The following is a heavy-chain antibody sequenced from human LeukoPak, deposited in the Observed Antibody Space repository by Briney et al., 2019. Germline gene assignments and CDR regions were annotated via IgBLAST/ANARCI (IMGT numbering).Heavy chain of an antibody. V-gene: IGHV1-8*03. D-gene: IGHD4-17*01. CDR1: GYTFTSYD. Sequence: ASVKVSCKASGYTFTSYDINWVRQATGQGLEWMGWMNPNSGNTGYAQKFQGRVTITRNTSISTAYMELSSLRSEDTAVYYCARDVSQRGDYNNWFDPWGQGTLVTVSS. CDR2: MNPNSGNT. J-gene: IGHJ5*02. CDR3: ARDVSQRGDYNNWFDP.